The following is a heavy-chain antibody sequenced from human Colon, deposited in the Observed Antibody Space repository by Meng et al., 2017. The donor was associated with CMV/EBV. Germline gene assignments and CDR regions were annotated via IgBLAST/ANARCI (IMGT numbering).Heavy chain of an antibody. CDR2: FYYDGT. J-gene: IGHJ4*02. D-gene: IGHD2-2*01. CDR3: ARESTSRGKYYFDY. Sequence: GSLRLSCSVSGGSISRYFWSWIRQSPGKGLEWIGYFYYDGTNYNPSLKSRATISVDTSKNQFSLQLSSVTAADTAVYYCARESTSRGKYYFDYWGQGTLVTVSS. CDR1: GGSISRYF. V-gene: IGHV4-59*01.